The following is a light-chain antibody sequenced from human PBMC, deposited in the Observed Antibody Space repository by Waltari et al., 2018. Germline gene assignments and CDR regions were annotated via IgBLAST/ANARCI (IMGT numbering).Light chain of an antibody. Sequence: QSALTQPAPVSGSPGQSITISCTGTSSDVGGYNYVSWYQQHPGKATKLMIYDVSNRPSGVSNRFSGSKSGNTASLTISGLQAEDEADYYCSSYTSSSTLWVFGGGTKLTVL. CDR3: SSYTSSSTLWV. CDR1: SSDVGGYNY. CDR2: DVS. J-gene: IGLJ3*02. V-gene: IGLV2-14*03.